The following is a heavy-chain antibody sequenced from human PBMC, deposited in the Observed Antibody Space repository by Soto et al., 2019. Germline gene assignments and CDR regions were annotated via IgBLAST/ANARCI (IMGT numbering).Heavy chain of an antibody. CDR2: ISYDGSNK. CDR1: GFTFSSYA. J-gene: IGHJ4*02. D-gene: IGHD3-16*02. CDR3: ARANMITFGGVIAPESWQYFDY. Sequence: PGGSLRLSCAASGFTFSSYAMHWVRQAPGKGLEWVAVISYDGSNKYYADSVKGRFTISRDNSKNTLYLQMNSLRAEDTAVYYCARANMITFGGVIAPESWQYFDYWGQGTLVTVSS. V-gene: IGHV3-30-3*01.